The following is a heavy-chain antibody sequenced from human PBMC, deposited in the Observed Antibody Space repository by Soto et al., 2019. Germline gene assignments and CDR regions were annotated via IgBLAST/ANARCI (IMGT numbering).Heavy chain of an antibody. J-gene: IGHJ4*02. Sequence: QVQLQESGPGLVKPSEPLSLTCTVSGGSISSYYWRWIRQPAGKGLEWIGRIYTSGSTNYNPSLKSRVTMAVDTSKNQFSLKRSSVTAADTAVYYWARVMAQLALDYWCQGTLVTVAS. V-gene: IGHV4-4*07. D-gene: IGHD6-6*01. CDR3: ARVMAQLALDY. CDR2: IYTSGST. CDR1: GGSISSYY.